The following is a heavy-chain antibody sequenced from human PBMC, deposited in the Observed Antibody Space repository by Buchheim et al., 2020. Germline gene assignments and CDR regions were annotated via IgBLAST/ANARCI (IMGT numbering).Heavy chain of an antibody. J-gene: IGHJ4*02. CDR3: ARDGGRGYSYGGGSIFDY. CDR2: IDDSGST. CDR1: GGSISSGGYY. D-gene: IGHD5-18*01. Sequence: QVQLQESGPGLVKPSQTLSLTCTVSGGSISSGGYYWSWIRQHPGKGLEWIGYIDDSGSTYYNPSPKSRVTISVDTSKNQFSLELSSVTAADTAVYYCARDGGRGYSYGGGSIFDYWGQGTL. V-gene: IGHV4-31*03.